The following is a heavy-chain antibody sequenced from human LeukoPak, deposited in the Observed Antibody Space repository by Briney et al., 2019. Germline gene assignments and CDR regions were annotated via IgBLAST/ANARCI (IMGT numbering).Heavy chain of an antibody. CDR2: INPNSGGT. V-gene: IGHV1-2*02. D-gene: IGHD2-15*01. Sequence: VASVKVSCKGSGYTFTGYYMHWVRQAPGQGLEWMGWINPNSGGTNYAQKFQGRVTMTRDTSISTAYMELSRLRSDDTAVYYCARERTLTSCYDYWGQGTLVTVSS. CDR3: ARERTLTSCYDY. J-gene: IGHJ4*02. CDR1: GYTFTGYY.